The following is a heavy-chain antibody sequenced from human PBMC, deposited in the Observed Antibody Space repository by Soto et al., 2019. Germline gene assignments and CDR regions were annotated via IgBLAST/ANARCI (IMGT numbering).Heavy chain of an antibody. J-gene: IGHJ4*02. V-gene: IGHV4-34*01. D-gene: IGHD6-13*01. CDR1: GWSFSGYY. Sequence: SETLSLTCAVYGWSFSGYYWSWIRQPPGKGLEWIGEINHSGSTNYNPSLKSRVTISVDTSKNQFSLKLSSVTAADTAVYYCARGRGYSSSSGVAAAGSCIDYWGQGTLVTVSS. CDR2: INHSGST. CDR3: ARGRGYSSSSGVAAAGSCIDY.